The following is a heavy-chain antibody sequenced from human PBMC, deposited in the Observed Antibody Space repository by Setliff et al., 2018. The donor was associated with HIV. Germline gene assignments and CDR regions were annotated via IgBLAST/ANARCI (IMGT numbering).Heavy chain of an antibody. CDR3: ARVASCGGRGYLGV. Sequence: SQTLSLTCGVSGGSFGGVYWTWIRPSPQKGLEWIGESNQSGSTAYNPSLKSRATISVDTSEKKVSLNLTSVAAADTAVYYCARVASCGGRGYLGVWGQGSLVTVSS. J-gene: IGHJ4*02. CDR1: GGSFGGVY. D-gene: IGHD3-16*01. V-gene: IGHV4-34*01. CDR2: SNQSGST.